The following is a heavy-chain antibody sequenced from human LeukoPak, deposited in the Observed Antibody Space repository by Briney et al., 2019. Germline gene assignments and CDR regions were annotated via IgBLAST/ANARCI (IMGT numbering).Heavy chain of an antibody. D-gene: IGHD3-10*01. J-gene: IGHJ4*02. CDR3: ARVLLWFGELYTDY. V-gene: IGHV4-4*02. CDR1: GGPISSSNW. Sequence: PSETLSLTCAVSGGPISSSNWWGWVRQPPRTGLEWIAEIYHSGSTNYNPSLKSRVTISVDKSKNPFSLKLSYVTAADTAVYYCARVLLWFGELYTDYWGQGTLVTVSS. CDR2: IYHSGST.